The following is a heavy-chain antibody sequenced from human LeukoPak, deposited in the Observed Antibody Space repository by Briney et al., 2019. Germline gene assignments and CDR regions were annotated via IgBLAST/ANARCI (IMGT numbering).Heavy chain of an antibody. CDR2: MKPDGSES. D-gene: IGHD1-14*01. V-gene: IGHV3-7*01. CDR1: GLTFSGSC. CDR3: ARDRGRNSFDY. J-gene: IGHJ4*02. Sequence: PGGSLRLSCAVSGLTFSGSCTTWIRQAPGKGLEWVAGMKPDGSESWYVDSVKGRFTISRDNSKNLLYLQLTSLRAEDTALYYCARDRGRNSFDYWGQGTLVSVSS.